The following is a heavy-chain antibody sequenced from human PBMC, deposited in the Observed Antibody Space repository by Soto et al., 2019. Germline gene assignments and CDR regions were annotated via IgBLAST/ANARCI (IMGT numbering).Heavy chain of an antibody. V-gene: IGHV1-18*01. CDR2: VSANNGHT. J-gene: IGHJ6*02. CDR3: ARDIESVTAKHFFYYYAMDV. D-gene: IGHD2-8*01. CDR1: GFTFINYG. Sequence: GXSVKVSYKASGFTFINYGLNWVRQAPGQGLEWMGWVSANNGHTNYAQNLQGRVSMTTDTSTSTAYMELRGLTFDDTAVYYCARDIESVTAKHFFYYYAMDVWGQGTTVTVSS.